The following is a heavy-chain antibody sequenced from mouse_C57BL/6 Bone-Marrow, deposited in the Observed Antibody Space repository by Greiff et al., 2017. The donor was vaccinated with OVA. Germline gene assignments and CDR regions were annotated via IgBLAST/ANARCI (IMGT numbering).Heavy chain of an antibody. Sequence: EVQLKQSGAELVRPGASVKLSCTASGFNIKDDYMHWVKQRPEQGLEWIGWIDPENGDTEYASKFQGKATITADTSSNTAYLQLSSLTSEDTAVYYCTNYGSSYVDYWGQGTTLTVSS. V-gene: IGHV14-4*01. CDR3: TNYGSSYVDY. CDR1: GFNIKDDY. J-gene: IGHJ2*01. CDR2: IDPENGDT. D-gene: IGHD1-1*01.